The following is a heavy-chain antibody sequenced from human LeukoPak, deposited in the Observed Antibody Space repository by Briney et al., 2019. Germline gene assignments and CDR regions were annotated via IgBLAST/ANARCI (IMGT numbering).Heavy chain of an antibody. CDR1: GYSFTSYW. CDR2: IYPGDPDT. Sequence: GESLKISCKGSGYSFTSYWIGWVRQMPGKGLEWMGIIYPGDPDTRYSPSFQGQVTISADKSISTAYLQWSSLKASDTAMYYCASSWGSSGWYVHYWGQGTLVTVSS. CDR3: ASSWGSSGWYVHY. D-gene: IGHD6-19*01. J-gene: IGHJ4*02. V-gene: IGHV5-51*01.